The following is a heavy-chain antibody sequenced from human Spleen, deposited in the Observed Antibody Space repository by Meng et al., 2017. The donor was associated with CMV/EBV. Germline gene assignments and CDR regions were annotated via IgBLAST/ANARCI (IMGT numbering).Heavy chain of an antibody. CDR2: ISPNGGAT. V-gene: IGHV1-2*02. CDR3: AKILEAHIEYNFYGLDV. D-gene: IGHD3-3*01. CDR1: GNTLSAYY. Sequence: ASVKVSCKTSGNTLSAYYMHWVRQAPGQGLEWMGWISPNGGATNYAQKFQGRVTMTRDTSISTVYMELSRLTADDTAVYFCAKILEAHIEYNFYGLDVWGQGTTVTVSS. J-gene: IGHJ6*02.